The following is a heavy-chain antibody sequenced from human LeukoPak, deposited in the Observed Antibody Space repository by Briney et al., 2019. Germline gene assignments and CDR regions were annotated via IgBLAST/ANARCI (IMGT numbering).Heavy chain of an antibody. CDR1: GYTFTDYY. CDR2: ISPNNSGT. Sequence: GASVKVSCKASGYTFTDYYIHWVRQAPGQELEWMGRISPNNSGTNYAEKFQGRVTMTSDTSISTAYMELSRLTSDDTAVFYCARGAGLFTMLRGVINWGQGTLVTVSS. V-gene: IGHV1-2*06. D-gene: IGHD3-10*01. CDR3: ARGAGLFTMLRGVIN. J-gene: IGHJ4*02.